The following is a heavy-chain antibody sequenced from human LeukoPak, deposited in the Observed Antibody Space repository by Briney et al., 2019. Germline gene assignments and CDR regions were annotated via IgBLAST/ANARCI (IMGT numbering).Heavy chain of an antibody. Sequence: PSETLSLTCTVSGGSISGFYWSWIRQPPGKGLEWIGYIYNTGRTNYNPSLKSRVTISLDTSKNQFSLKLSSVSAADTAVYYCARQSVEMSTISYFDNWARERWSPSPQ. V-gene: IGHV4-59*01. D-gene: IGHD5-24*01. J-gene: IGHJ4*02. CDR3: ARQSVEMSTISYFDN. CDR1: GGSISGFY. CDR2: IYNTGRT.